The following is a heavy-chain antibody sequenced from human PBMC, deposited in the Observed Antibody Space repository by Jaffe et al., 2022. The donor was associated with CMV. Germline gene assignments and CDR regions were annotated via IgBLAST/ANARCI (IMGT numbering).Heavy chain of an antibody. CDR1: GFTFSNYA. Sequence: EVQLVESGGGLVQPGGSLRLSCAASGFTFSNYAMSWVRQAPGKGLEWVSSISSGGTSTYYVDSVKGRFTISRDNSKSSLYLQMNSLRAEDTAVYYCAKRVEPGVATVYFDSWGQGTLVTVSS. CDR3: AKRVEPGVATVYFDS. CDR2: ISSGGTST. D-gene: IGHD4-17*01. J-gene: IGHJ4*02. V-gene: IGHV3-23*04.